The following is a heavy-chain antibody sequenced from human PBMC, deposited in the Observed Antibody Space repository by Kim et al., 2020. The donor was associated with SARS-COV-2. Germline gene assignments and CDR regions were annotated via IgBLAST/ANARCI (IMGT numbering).Heavy chain of an antibody. J-gene: IGHJ4*02. CDR3: ASYCSGGSCSPDY. V-gene: IGHV3-11*03. D-gene: IGHD2-15*01. Sequence: YAASVKGRFTISRDNAKNSLYLQMNSLRAEDTAVYYCASYCSGGSCSPDYWGQGTLVTVSS.